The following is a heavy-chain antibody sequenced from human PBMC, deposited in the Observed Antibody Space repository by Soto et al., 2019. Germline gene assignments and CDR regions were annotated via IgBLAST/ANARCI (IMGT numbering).Heavy chain of an antibody. Sequence: QVQLVESGGGVVQPGRSLRLSCAASGFTFSSYGMHWVRQAPGKGLEWVAGISYDGSNKYYADSVKGRFTISRDNSKNTVYLQMNSLRAEDTAVYYCARESLGIAARRRWFDPWGQGTLVTVSS. CDR1: GFTFSSYG. CDR2: ISYDGSNK. J-gene: IGHJ5*02. CDR3: ARESLGIAARRRWFDP. D-gene: IGHD6-6*01. V-gene: IGHV3-30*03.